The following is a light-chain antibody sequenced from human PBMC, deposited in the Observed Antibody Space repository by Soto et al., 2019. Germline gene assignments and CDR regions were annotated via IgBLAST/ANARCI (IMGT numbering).Light chain of an antibody. CDR1: SSDVGGYNY. V-gene: IGLV2-14*01. CDR2: DVS. J-gene: IGLJ2*01. CDR3: SSYTSSSTLV. Sequence: QSALTQPASVSGSPGQSITISCTGTSSDVGGYNYVSWYQQHPGKAPKLMIYDVSNRHSGVSNRFSGSKSGNTASLTISGLQAEDEAAYYCSSYTSSSTLVFGGGTKLTVL.